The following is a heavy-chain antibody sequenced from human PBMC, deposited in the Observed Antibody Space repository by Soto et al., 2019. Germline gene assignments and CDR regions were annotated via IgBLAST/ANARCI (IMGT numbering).Heavy chain of an antibody. D-gene: IGHD1-1*01. V-gene: IGHV3-30-3*01. J-gene: IGHJ4*02. CDR1: GFTFSSYA. Sequence: GGSLRLSCAASGFTFSSYAMHWVRQAPGKGPEWVAVISYDGSNKYYADSVKGRFTISKDNSRNTLYLQMNSLRAEDTAVYYCARGQGAYTTTAPDPYWGQGTLVTVSS. CDR3: ARGQGAYTTTAPDPY. CDR2: ISYDGSNK.